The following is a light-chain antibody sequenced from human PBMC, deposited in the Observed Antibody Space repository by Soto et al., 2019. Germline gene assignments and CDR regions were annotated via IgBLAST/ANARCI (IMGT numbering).Light chain of an antibody. CDR2: KVS. Sequence: DVVMTQTPLSSPVPLGQPASISCRSSQSLEHSDGNNYLNWLQQRPGQPPRLLIYKVSHRFSGGPDRCSGSGAGTDFTLKISRVEAEDVGIYYCMQATHYRPYTFGPGTKLEIK. J-gene: IGKJ2*01. V-gene: IGKV2-24*01. CDR3: MQATHYRPYT. CDR1: QSLEHSDGNNY.